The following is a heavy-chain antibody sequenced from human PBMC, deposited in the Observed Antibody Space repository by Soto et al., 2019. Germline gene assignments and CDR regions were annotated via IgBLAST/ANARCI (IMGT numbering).Heavy chain of an antibody. V-gene: IGHV3-33*01. J-gene: IGHJ4*02. Sequence: EAPPGGSLRLSCAASGFTFSSYGMHWVRQAPGKGLEWVAVIWYDGSNKYYADSVKGRFTISRDNSKNTLYLQMNSLRAEDTAVYYCARGTYNWNSFPPHVVTDFDYWGQGTLVTVSS. CDR1: GFTFSSYG. D-gene: IGHD1-7*01. CDR2: IWYDGSNK. CDR3: ARGTYNWNSFPPHVVTDFDY.